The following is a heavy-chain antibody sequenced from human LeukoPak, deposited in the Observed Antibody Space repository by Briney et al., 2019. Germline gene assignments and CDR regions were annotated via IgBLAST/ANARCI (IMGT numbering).Heavy chain of an antibody. J-gene: IGHJ6*02. CDR3: ARGAAAPYYYGMDV. D-gene: IGHD6-13*01. CDR1: GYTFTSYG. CDR2: ISAYNGNT. V-gene: IGHV1-18*01. Sequence: ASVKVSCKASGYTFTSYGISWVRQAPGQGLEWMGWISAYNGNTNYAQKLQGRVTMTTDTSTGTAYMELRSLRSDDTAVYYCARGAAAPYYYGMDVWGQGTTVTVSS.